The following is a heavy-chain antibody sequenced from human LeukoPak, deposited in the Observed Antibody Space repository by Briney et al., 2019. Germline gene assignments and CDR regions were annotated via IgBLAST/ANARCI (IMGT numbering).Heavy chain of an antibody. J-gene: IGHJ4*02. CDR1: GFTFGDYA. V-gene: IGHV3-49*04. CDR3: TRAMGYYGSGSYYTYFDY. CDR2: IRSKAYGGTT. Sequence: GGSLRLSCTASGFTFGDYAMSWVRQAPGKGLEWVGFIRSKAYGGTTEYAASVKGRFTISRDDSKSIAYLQMNTLKTEDTAVYYCTRAMGYYGSGSYYTYFDYWGQGTLVTVSS. D-gene: IGHD3-10*01.